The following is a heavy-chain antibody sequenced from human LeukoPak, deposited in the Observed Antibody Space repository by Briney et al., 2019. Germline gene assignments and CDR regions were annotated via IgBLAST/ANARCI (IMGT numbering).Heavy chain of an antibody. CDR3: AGIGYYDSSGYYYSYPYYFDY. Sequence: PGGSLRLSCAASGFTFSSYWMNWVRQAPGKGLEWVANIKQDGSEKYYVDSVKGRFTISRDNAKNSLYLQMNSLRAEDTAVYYCAGIGYYDSSGYYYSYPYYFDYWGQGTLVTVSS. V-gene: IGHV3-7*01. D-gene: IGHD3-22*01. CDR2: IKQDGSEK. CDR1: GFTFSSYW. J-gene: IGHJ4*02.